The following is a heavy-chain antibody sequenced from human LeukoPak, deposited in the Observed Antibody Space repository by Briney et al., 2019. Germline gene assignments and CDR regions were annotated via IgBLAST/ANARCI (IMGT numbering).Heavy chain of an antibody. J-gene: IGHJ6*03. Sequence: GGSLRLSCSASGFTFTTYDMTWVRQAPGEGLEWVSTISRSSNYIYYADSVKGRFTISRDNSKNTLYLQINSLRAEDTAVYYCAKDRSPAFKYYYMDVWGKGTTVTISS. D-gene: IGHD3-16*01. V-gene: IGHV3-21*01. CDR2: ISRSSNYI. CDR1: GFTFTTYD. CDR3: AKDRSPAFKYYYMDV.